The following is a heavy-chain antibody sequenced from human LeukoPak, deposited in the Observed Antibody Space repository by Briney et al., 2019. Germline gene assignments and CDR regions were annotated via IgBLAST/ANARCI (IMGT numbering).Heavy chain of an antibody. J-gene: IGHJ4*02. CDR1: GYTFTGYY. D-gene: IGHD3-9*01. V-gene: IGHV1-2*02. CDR2: INPNSGGT. CDR3: ARDSFHYDILTGYSPKGDFDY. Sequence: ASVKVSCKACGYTFTGYYMHWVRQAPGQGLEWMGWINPNSGGTNYAQKFQGRVPMTRDTSISTAYMELSRLRSDDTAVYYCARDSFHYDILTGYSPKGDFDYWGQGTLVTVSS.